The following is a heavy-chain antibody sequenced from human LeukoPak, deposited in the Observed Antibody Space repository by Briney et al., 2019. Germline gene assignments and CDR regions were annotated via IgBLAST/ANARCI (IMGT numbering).Heavy chain of an antibody. Sequence: GGSLRLSCAASGFTFSTYGMHWVRQAPGKGLEWVANIREDGSQKFYVDSVKGRFTISRDNAKNSLYLQMNSLRVEDTAVYFCARELDGSSDYWGQGILVTVSS. CDR1: GFTFSTYG. D-gene: IGHD3-10*01. J-gene: IGHJ4*02. V-gene: IGHV3-7*01. CDR3: ARELDGSSDY. CDR2: IREDGSQK.